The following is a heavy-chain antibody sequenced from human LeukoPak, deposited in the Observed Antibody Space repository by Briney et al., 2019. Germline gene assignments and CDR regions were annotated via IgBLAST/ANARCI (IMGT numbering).Heavy chain of an antibody. CDR3: ARDREIVLMVYAHYYYYMDV. D-gene: IGHD2-8*01. J-gene: IGHJ6*03. V-gene: IGHV1-18*01. CDR2: ISAYNGNT. CDR1: GYTFTSYG. Sequence: ASVKVSCKASGYTFTSYGISWVRQAPGQGLEWMGWISAYNGNTNYAQKLQGRVTMTTDTSTSTDYMELRSLRSDDTAAYYCARDREIVLMVYAHYYYYMDVWGKGTTVTVSS.